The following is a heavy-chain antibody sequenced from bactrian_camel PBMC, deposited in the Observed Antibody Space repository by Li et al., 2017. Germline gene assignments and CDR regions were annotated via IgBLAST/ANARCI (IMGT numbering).Heavy chain of an antibody. V-gene: IGHV3S31*01. CDR2: INARGFAT. CDR1: GFAFSSYA. D-gene: IGHD3*01. Sequence: VQLVESGGGLVQPGGSLTLSCAASGFAFSSYAMSWVRQTPGKRSEWVAGINARGFATDVTDSVKGRFTISKDFARDTMNLEMDGLTPDDTGLYICAAVMAPCTLRRASAPKYWGRGTQVTVS. J-gene: IGHJ4*01. CDR3: AAVMAPCTLRRASAPKY.